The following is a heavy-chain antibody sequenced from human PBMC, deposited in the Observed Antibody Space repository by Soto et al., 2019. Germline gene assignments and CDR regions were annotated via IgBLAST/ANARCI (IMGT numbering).Heavy chain of an antibody. D-gene: IGHD5-18*01. CDR1: GYTFTSYG. J-gene: IGHJ4*02. CDR2: ISAYNGNT. CDR3: ARDRNYRRGYSYGGFDY. V-gene: IGHV1-18*01. Sequence: ASVKVSCKASGYTFTSYGISWVRQAPGQGLEWMGWISAYNGNTNYAQKLQGRVTMTTDTSTSTAYMELRSLRSDDTAVYYCARDRNYRRGYSYGGFDYWGQGTLVTVSS.